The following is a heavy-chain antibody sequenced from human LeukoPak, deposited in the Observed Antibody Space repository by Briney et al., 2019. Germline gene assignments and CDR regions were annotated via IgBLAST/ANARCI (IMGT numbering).Heavy chain of an antibody. Sequence: GGSLRLSCAASGFTGSNNYVSWVRQAPGMGLEWVSAIHSSGATCYADSVKGRFTISRDTSKNTLYLQISSLRVEDTAVYYCTVFGDSNRWGQGTLVTVSS. CDR3: TVFGDSNR. D-gene: IGHD4-17*01. V-gene: IGHV3-53*01. CDR1: GFTGSNNY. CDR2: IHSSGAT. J-gene: IGHJ5*02.